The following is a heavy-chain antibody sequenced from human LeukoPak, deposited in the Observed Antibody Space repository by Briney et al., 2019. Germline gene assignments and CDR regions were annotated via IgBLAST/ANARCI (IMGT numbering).Heavy chain of an antibody. CDR3: AGSTVTRLAEYFQH. CDR1: GGTFSSYA. CDR2: IIPVFGTA. Sequence: SVKVSCKASGGTFSSYAISWVRQAPGQGLEWMGGIIPVFGTANYAQKFQGRVTITADESTSTAYMELSSLRSEDTAVYYCAGSTVTRLAEYFQHWGQGTLVTVSS. J-gene: IGHJ1*01. D-gene: IGHD4-17*01. V-gene: IGHV1-69*13.